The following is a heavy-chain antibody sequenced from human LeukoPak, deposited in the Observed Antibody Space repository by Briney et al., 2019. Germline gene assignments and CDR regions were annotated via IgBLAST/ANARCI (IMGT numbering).Heavy chain of an antibody. CDR3: ASRHSKQQPYYYYMDI. J-gene: IGHJ6*03. V-gene: IGHV4-61*02. Sequence: SETLSLTCTVSGDSIRGGSYYWSWIRQPAGKGLEWIGRIYTNGDTKYNPSLKSRVTISVDTSKNQFSLKLSSATAADTAVYYCASRHSKQQPYYYYMDIWGKGTTVTVSS. CDR2: IYTNGDT. D-gene: IGHD6-13*01. CDR1: GDSIRGGSYY.